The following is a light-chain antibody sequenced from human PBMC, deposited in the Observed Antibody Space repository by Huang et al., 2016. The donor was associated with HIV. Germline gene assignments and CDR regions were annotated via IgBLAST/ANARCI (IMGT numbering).Light chain of an antibody. V-gene: IGKV3-20*01. CDR1: QRISSSV. CDR3: QHYGSPPWT. J-gene: IGKJ1*01. Sequence: EIVLTQSPGTLSLSPGERATLSCRASQRISSSVLAWFQQKPGQTPRLLIYGASSRATGIPDRFRGSGSGTDFTLTISRLEPDDFAVYYCQHYGSPPWTFGQGTKVEIK. CDR2: GAS.